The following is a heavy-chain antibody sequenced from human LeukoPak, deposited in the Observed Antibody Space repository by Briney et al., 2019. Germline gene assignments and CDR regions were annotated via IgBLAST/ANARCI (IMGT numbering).Heavy chain of an antibody. CDR1: GFTFSSYA. CDR3: AKGYDSSGYYFDAFGI. J-gene: IGHJ3*02. Sequence: GGSLRLSCVASGFTFSSYAMSWVRQAPGKGLEWVSAISGSGGSTYYADSVKGRFTISRDNSKNTLYLQMNSLRAEDTAVYYCAKGYDSSGYYFDAFGIWGQGTMVTVSS. CDR2: ISGSGGST. D-gene: IGHD3-22*01. V-gene: IGHV3-23*01.